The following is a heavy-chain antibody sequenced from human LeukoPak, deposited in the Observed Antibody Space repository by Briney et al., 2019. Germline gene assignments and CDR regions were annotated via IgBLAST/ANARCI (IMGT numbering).Heavy chain of an antibody. Sequence: PGGSLRLSCAASGVTVITNDMTWVRQAPGKGLEWVSVLYSDCNTKYADSVQGRVTISRDNSKNTLYLEMNSLSSDDKAVRYCARGVEPXAANTLASWGQGTLVTVSS. CDR2: LYSDCNT. V-gene: IGHV3-53*01. D-gene: IGHD1-14*01. J-gene: IGHJ5*02. CDR3: ARGVEPXAANTLAS. CDR1: GVTVITND.